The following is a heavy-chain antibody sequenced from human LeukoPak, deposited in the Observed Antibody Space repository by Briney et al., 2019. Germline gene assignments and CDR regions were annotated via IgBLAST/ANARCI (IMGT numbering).Heavy chain of an antibody. J-gene: IGHJ5*02. CDR1: GYSISSGYY. CDR2: IYHSETT. V-gene: IGHV4-38-2*02. Sequence: SETLSLTCTVSGYSISSGYYWGWIRQPPGKGLEWIGNIYHSETTYYNPSLKSRVTISVDTSKNQFSLRLSSVTAADTALYYCARAYSSSWYHSWFDPWGQGTLVTVSS. CDR3: ARAYSSSWYHSWFDP. D-gene: IGHD6-13*01.